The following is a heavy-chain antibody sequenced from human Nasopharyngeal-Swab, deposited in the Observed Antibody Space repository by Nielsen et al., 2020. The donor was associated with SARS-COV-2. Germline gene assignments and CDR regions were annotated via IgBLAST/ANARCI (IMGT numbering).Heavy chain of an antibody. Sequence: GGSLRLSCAASGFSLSSYNMNWVRQAPGKGPEWVSYISSSGSTIYYADSVKGRFTISRDNAKNSLYMQMNSLRAEDTAVYYCVRDNSGWLNWFHPWGQGTLVTVSS. CDR2: ISSSGSTI. CDR3: VRDNSGWLNWFHP. CDR1: GFSLSSYN. J-gene: IGHJ5*02. D-gene: IGHD6-19*01. V-gene: IGHV3-48*04.